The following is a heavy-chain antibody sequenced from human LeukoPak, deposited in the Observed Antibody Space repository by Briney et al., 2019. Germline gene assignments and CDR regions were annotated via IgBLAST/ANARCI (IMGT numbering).Heavy chain of an antibody. D-gene: IGHD6-13*01. V-gene: IGHV4-59*01. Sequence: PSETLSLTCTVSGGSISSYYWSWIRQPPGKGLEWIGYIYYSGSTNYNPSLKSRVTISVDTSKNQFSLKLSSVTAADTAVYYCARGSIAAADNYDYWGQGTLVTVPS. CDR3: ARGSIAAADNYDY. J-gene: IGHJ4*02. CDR2: IYYSGST. CDR1: GGSISSYY.